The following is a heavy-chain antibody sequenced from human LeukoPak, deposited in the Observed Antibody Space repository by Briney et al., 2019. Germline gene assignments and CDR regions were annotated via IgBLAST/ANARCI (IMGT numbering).Heavy chain of an antibody. CDR2: MTGEGGST. CDR3: VKVHDLWSDYYEVTGAFDI. V-gene: IGHV3-23*01. D-gene: IGHD3-3*01. Sequence: PGGSLRLSCAASGFRFTSYAMSGVRRPPGKGLEWFSPMTGEGGSTYYADSVKGRFTMARNNSKNTVFLLINDLKAETTPVIYCVKVHDLWSDYYEVTGAFDIWGQGTMVTVSS. J-gene: IGHJ3*02. CDR1: GFRFTSYA.